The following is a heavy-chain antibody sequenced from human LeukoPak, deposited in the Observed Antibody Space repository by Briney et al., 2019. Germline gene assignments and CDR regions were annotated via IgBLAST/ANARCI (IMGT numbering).Heavy chain of an antibody. V-gene: IGHV4-39*07. J-gene: IGHJ6*02. CDR2: IYYSGST. CDR1: GGSISSSNYY. D-gene: IGHD4-17*01. CDR3: ARDRGDYVDYYYYGTDV. Sequence: PSETLSLTCTVSGGSISSSNYYWGWIRQSPGKGLEWIGSIYYSGSTNYNPSLKSRVTISVDTSKNQFSLKLSSVTAADTAVYYCARDRGDYVDYYYYGTDVWGQGTTVTVSS.